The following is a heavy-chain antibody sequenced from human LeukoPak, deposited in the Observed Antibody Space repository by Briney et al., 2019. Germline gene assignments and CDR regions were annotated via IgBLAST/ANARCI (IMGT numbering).Heavy chain of an antibody. CDR1: GYTFTGYY. V-gene: IGHV1-2*06. Sequence: ASVKVSCKASGYTFTGYYMHWVRQAPGEGLECRGRINPNSGGTNYAQKFQGSVTMTRDTSISTAYMELSRLRSDDTAVYYCARGGDYYGSGNYPGDYWGQGTLVTVSS. CDR3: ARGGDYYGSGNYPGDY. J-gene: IGHJ4*02. D-gene: IGHD3-10*01. CDR2: INPNSGGT.